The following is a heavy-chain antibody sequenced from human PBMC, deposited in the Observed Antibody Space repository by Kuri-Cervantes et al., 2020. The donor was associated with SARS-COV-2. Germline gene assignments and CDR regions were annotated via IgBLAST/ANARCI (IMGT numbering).Heavy chain of an antibody. D-gene: IGHD3-3*01. V-gene: IGHV3-23*01. CDR3: AKVEGTNYDFWSGYYPQRNWFDP. J-gene: IGHJ5*02. Sequence: GESLKISCAASGFTFSSYAMSWVRQAPGKGLEWVSAISGRGGSTYYADSVKGRFTISRDNSKNTLYLQMNSLRAEDTAVYYCAKVEGTNYDFWSGYYPQRNWFDPWGQGTLVTVSS. CDR2: ISGRGGST. CDR1: GFTFSSYA.